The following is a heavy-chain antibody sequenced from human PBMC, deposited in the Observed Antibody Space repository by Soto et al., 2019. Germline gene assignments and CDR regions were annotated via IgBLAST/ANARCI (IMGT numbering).Heavy chain of an antibody. CDR3: ARDLGGSYYLDYYYYGMDV. Sequence: GGSLRLSCAASGFTFSSDSMNWVRQAPGKGLEWVSSISSSSSYIYYADSVKGRFTISRDNAKNSLYLQMNSLRAEDTAVYYCARDLGGSYYLDYYYYGMDVWGQGTTVTVSS. CDR1: GFTFSSDS. V-gene: IGHV3-21*01. CDR2: ISSSSSYI. D-gene: IGHD1-26*01. J-gene: IGHJ6*02.